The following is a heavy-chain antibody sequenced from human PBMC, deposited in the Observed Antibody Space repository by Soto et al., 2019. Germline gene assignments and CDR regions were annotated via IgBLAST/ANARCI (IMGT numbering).Heavy chain of an antibody. J-gene: IGHJ4*02. D-gene: IGHD6-13*01. CDR3: ARTYSSSWSTFEY. V-gene: IGHV4-34*01. CDR1: GGSFSGYY. Sequence: QVQLQQWGAGLLKPSETLSLTCAVYGGSFSGYYWSWIRQPPGKGLEWIGEINQSGSTNYNPSLKSRVTISVDTSKNQFSLKLSSVTAADTAVYYCARTYSSSWSTFEYWGQGALVTVSS. CDR2: INQSGST.